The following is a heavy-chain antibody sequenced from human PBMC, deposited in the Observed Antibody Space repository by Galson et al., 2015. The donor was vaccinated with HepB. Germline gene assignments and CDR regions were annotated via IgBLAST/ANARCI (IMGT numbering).Heavy chain of an antibody. Sequence: SVKVSCKASGYTFTSYAMHWVRQAPGQRLEWMGWINAGNGNTKYSQKFQGRVTITRDTSASTAYMELSSLRSEDTAVYYCAKEENYYDSSGRSFDYWGQGTLVTVSS. CDR1: GYTFTSYA. CDR3: AKEENYYDSSGRSFDY. V-gene: IGHV1-3*01. CDR2: INAGNGNT. J-gene: IGHJ4*02. D-gene: IGHD3-22*01.